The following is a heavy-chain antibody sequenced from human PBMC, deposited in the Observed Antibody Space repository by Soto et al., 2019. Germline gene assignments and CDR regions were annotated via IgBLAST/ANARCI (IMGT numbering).Heavy chain of an antibody. Sequence: GGSLRLSCAASGLIFTDYSMTWIRQAPGKGLEWVAVISFDENNKYYADSVKGRLTISRDNSKNTLYLQMSSLRAEDTAVYYCARAFYYGSGLLDYWGQGTLVTSPQ. D-gene: IGHD3-10*01. J-gene: IGHJ4*02. CDR1: GLIFTDYS. V-gene: IGHV3-30-3*01. CDR3: ARAFYYGSGLLDY. CDR2: ISFDENNK.